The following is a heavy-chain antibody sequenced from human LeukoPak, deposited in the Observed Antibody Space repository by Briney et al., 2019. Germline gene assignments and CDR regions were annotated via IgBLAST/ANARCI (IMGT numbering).Heavy chain of an antibody. V-gene: IGHV3-74*01. CDR3: ARGKWTSFDY. Sequence: GGSLRLSCAASGFTFSSYWMHWVRQAPGKGRVWVSRINSDGSSTSYADSVKGRFTISRDNAKNTLYLQMNSLRAEDTAVYYCARGKWTSFDYWGQGTLVTVSS. CDR2: INSDGSST. J-gene: IGHJ4*02. CDR1: GFTFSSYW. D-gene: IGHD1-26*01.